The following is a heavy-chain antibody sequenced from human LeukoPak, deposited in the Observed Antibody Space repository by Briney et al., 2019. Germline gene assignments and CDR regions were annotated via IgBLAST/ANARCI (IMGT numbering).Heavy chain of an antibody. CDR2: ISGSGGST. V-gene: IGHV3-23*01. D-gene: IGHD6-19*01. CDR1: GGSISSGGYY. J-gene: IGHJ5*02. Sequence: LSLTCTVSGGSISSGGYYWSWIRQAPGKGLEWVSAISGSGGSTYYADSVKGRFTISRDNSKNTLYLQMNSLRAEDTAVYYCARVRQWPNWFDPWGQGTLVTVSS. CDR3: ARVRQWPNWFDP.